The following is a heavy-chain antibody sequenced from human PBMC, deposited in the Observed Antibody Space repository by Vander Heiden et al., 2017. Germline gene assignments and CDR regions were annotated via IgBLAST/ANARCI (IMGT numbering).Heavy chain of an antibody. D-gene: IGHD2-15*01. CDR2: MFSNDDK. J-gene: IGHJ4*02. CDR3: ARIRWLSLRIFDF. V-gene: IGHV2-26*01. CDR1: GFSLSNTGMG. Sequence: QVTLKESGPVLVKPKETLTLTCTVSGFSLSNTGMGVSWIRQPPGKALEWLAHMFSNDDKSYNTSLKNRLTISKDTSKSQVVLTMTNMDPVDTATYFCARIRWLSLRIFDFWGQGTLVTVSS.